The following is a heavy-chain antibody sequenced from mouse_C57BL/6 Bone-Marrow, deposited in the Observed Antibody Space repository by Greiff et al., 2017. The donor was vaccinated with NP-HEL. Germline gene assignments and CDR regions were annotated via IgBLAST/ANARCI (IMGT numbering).Heavy chain of an antibody. Sequence: QVQLQQSGAELMKPGASVKLSCKATGYTFTGYWIEWVKQRPGHGLEWIGEILPGSGSTNYNEKFKGKATFTADTSSNTAYLQLSSLTSEDTAVYYCTTGLRYPAWFAYWGQGTLVTVSA. CDR3: TTGLRYPAWFAY. J-gene: IGHJ3*01. CDR1: GYTFTGYW. V-gene: IGHV1-9*01. D-gene: IGHD1-1*01. CDR2: ILPGSGST.